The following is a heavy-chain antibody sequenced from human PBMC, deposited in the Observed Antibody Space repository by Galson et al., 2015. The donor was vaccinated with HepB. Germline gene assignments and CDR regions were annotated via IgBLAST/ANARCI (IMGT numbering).Heavy chain of an antibody. V-gene: IGHV3-11*01. J-gene: IGHJ4*02. CDR2: ISSSGSTI. CDR3: ARVGGPDRWYPVDY. D-gene: IGHD1-14*01. Sequence: IRQAPGKGLEWVSYISSSGSTIYYADSVKGRFTISRDNAKNSLYLQMNSLRAEDTAVYYCARVGGPDRWYPVDYWGQGTLVTVSS.